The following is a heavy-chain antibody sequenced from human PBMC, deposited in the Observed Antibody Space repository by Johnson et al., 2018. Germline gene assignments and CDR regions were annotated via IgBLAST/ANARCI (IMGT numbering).Heavy chain of an antibody. D-gene: IGHD3-3*02. V-gene: IGHV3-33*01. CDR2: IWYDGSNK. CDR3: ASLSAGAFDI. Sequence: QVQLVESGGGVVQPGRSXRPSCAASGFTFSSYGMHWVRQAPGKGLEWVAVIWYDGSNKYYADSVKGRFTISRDNSKNPLYLQRNSLRAEDTAVYYFASLSAGAFDIWGQGTMVTVSS. CDR1: GFTFSSYG. J-gene: IGHJ3*02.